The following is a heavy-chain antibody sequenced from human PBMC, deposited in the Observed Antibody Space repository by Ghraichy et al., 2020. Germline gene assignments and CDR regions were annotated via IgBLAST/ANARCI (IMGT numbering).Heavy chain of an antibody. Sequence: ASVKFSCKASGYTFTSYGISWVRQAPGQGLEWMGWISAYNGNTNYAQKLQGRVTMTTDTSTSTAYMELRSLRSDDTAVYYCARPYSSARYFDYWGQGTLVTVSS. CDR3: ARPYSSARYFDY. J-gene: IGHJ4*02. D-gene: IGHD6-25*01. CDR2: ISAYNGNT. CDR1: GYTFTSYG. V-gene: IGHV1-18*01.